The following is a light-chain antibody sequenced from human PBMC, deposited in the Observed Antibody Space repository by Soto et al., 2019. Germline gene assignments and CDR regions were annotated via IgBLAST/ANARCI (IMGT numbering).Light chain of an antibody. J-gene: IGKJ1*01. CDR2: GAS. V-gene: IGKV3-20*01. Sequence: IVLTQSPGSLSLSPGERATLSCRASQSVSSTFFAWYQQRPGQAPRLLMYGASSRATGIPERFSGSGSGTDFTLTISRLEPEDFAVYYCQQSHSSVTFGQGTKVEIK. CDR1: QSVSSTF. CDR3: QQSHSSVT.